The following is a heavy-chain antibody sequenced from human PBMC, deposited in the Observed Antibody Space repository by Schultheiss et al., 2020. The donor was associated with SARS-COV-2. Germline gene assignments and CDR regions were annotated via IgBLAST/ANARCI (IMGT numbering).Heavy chain of an antibody. CDR1: GYTFTSYG. J-gene: IGHJ4*02. CDR3: ARERFVDTTLVLDY. CDR2: INPNSGGT. D-gene: IGHD5-18*01. Sequence: ASVKVSCKASGYTFTSYGISWVRQAPGQGLEWMGWINPNSGGTNYAQKFQGRVTMNRDTSISTAYMELSSLRSEDTAVYYCARERFVDTTLVLDYWGQGTLVTVSS. V-gene: IGHV1-2*02.